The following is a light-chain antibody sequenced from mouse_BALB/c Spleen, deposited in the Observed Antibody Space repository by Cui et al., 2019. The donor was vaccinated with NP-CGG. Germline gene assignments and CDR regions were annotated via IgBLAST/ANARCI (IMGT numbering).Light chain of an antibody. V-gene: IGLV1*01. CDR2: GTN. CDR1: NGAVTTNNY. Sequence: QAVVTQESALTTSPGETVTPTCRSSNGAVTTNNYANWVQEKPDHLFTGLIGGTNNRVPGVPARFSGSLIGDKAALTITGAQTEDEAIYFCALWYSNHWVFGGGTKLTVL. J-gene: IGLJ1*01. CDR3: ALWYSNHWV.